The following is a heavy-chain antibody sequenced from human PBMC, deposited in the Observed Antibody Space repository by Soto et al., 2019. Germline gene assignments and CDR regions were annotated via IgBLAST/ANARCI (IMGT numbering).Heavy chain of an antibody. J-gene: IGHJ6*02. CDR2: IWYDGSNK. CDR3: ARDSFPGIVGATTYYGMDV. CDR1: GFTFSSYG. Sequence: QVQLVESGGGVVQPGRSLRLSCAASGFTFSSYGMHWVRQAPGKGLEWVAVIWYDGSNKYYADSVKGRFTISRDNSKNTLYLQMNSLRAEDTAVYYCARDSFPGIVGATTYYGMDVWGQGTTVTVSS. D-gene: IGHD1-26*01. V-gene: IGHV3-33*01.